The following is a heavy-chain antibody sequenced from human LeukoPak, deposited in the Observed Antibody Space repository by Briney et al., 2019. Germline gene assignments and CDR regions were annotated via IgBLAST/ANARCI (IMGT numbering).Heavy chain of an antibody. Sequence: GGSLRLSCAASGFDLHTYEMNWVRQAPGKGLEWIADITISGHTKNYADSVKGRFTISRDSARTSLYMQMNSLRVEDTGVYFCARGDPHADLWGQGTLVTVSS. J-gene: IGHJ5*02. CDR3: ARGDPHADL. V-gene: IGHV3-48*03. CDR1: GFDLHTYE. CDR2: ITISGHTK.